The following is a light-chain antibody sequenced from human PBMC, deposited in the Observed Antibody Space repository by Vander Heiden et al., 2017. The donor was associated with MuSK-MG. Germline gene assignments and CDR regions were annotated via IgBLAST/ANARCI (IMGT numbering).Light chain of an antibody. J-gene: IGKJ4*01. CDR3: QQYGSSPELT. Sequence: EIVLTQSPGTLSLSTGERATLFCRASQSVSSSYLAWYQQKPGQAPRLPIYGASSSATGIPDRFSGSGSGTDFTLTISRLEPEDFAVYFCQQYGSSPELTFGGGTRVEFK. CDR2: GAS. CDR1: QSVSSSY. V-gene: IGKV3-20*01.